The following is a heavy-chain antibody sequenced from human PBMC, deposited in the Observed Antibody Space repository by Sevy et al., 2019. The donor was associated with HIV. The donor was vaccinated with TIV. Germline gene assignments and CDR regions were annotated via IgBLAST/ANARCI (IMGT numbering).Heavy chain of an antibody. J-gene: IGHJ6*02. CDR3: ARGASYGDYVDYYDGMDV. D-gene: IGHD4-17*01. V-gene: IGHV1-69*13. Sequence: SVKVSCKASGGTFSSYAISWVRQAPGQGLEWMGGIIPIFGTANYAQKFQGRVTITADESTSTAYMELSSLRSEDTAVYYCARGASYGDYVDYYDGMDVWGQGTTVTVSS. CDR1: GGTFSSYA. CDR2: IIPIFGTA.